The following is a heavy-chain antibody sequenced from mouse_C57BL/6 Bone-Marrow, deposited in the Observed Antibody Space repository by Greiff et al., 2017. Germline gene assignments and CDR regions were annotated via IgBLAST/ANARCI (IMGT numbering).Heavy chain of an antibody. J-gene: IGHJ3*01. Sequence: VKLQESGAELVRPGTSVKMSCKASGYTFTNYWIGWAKQRPGHGLEWIGDIYPGGGYTNYNEKFKGKATLTADKSSSTDYMQFSSLTSEDSAIYYCARSQLQGWFAYWGQGTLVTVSA. V-gene: IGHV1-63*01. D-gene: IGHD2-1*01. CDR2: IYPGGGYT. CDR1: GYTFTNYW. CDR3: ARSQLQGWFAY.